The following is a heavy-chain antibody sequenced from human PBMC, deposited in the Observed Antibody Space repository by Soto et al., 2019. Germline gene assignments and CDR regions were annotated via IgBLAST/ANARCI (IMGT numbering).Heavy chain of an antibody. J-gene: IGHJ4*02. Sequence: GGSLRLSCAASGFTFSDYAMHWVRQAPGKGLEWVAVISYDGRNRYYADSVKGRFAISRDDSKNTLYLQMNSLRAEDTAVYYCAKDRSNSWTFDYWGLGTLVTVSS. CDR2: ISYDGRNR. CDR1: GFTFSDYA. CDR3: AKDRSNSWTFDY. V-gene: IGHV3-30*18. D-gene: IGHD6-13*01.